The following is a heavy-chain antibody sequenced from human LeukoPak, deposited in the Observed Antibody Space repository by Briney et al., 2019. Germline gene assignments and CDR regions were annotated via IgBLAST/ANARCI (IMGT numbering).Heavy chain of an antibody. CDR1: GFTFSSYA. CDR3: AREGGYSFGHDY. D-gene: IGHD5-18*01. CDR2: LYSGGTT. J-gene: IGHJ4*02. Sequence: PGGSLRLSCAASGFTFSSYAMSWVRQAPGKGLEWVSVLYSGGTTYYADSVKGRFSLSRDVSKNMVYLQMDSLRAEDTAVYYCAREGGYSFGHDYWGQGTLVTVSS. V-gene: IGHV3-66*01.